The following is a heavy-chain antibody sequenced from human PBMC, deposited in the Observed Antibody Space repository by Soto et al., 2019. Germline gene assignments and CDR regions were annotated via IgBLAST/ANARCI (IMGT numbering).Heavy chain of an antibody. CDR3: ARDHPYSSGWYTLFDY. CDR1: GFTFSSYA. J-gene: IGHJ4*02. CDR2: ISYDGSNK. Sequence: PGGSLRLSCAASGFTFSSYAMHRVRQAPGKGLEWVAVISYDGSNKYYADSVKGRFTISRDNSKNTLYLQMNSLRAEDTAVYYCARDHPYSSGWYTLFDYWGQGTLVSVSS. V-gene: IGHV3-30-3*01. D-gene: IGHD6-19*01.